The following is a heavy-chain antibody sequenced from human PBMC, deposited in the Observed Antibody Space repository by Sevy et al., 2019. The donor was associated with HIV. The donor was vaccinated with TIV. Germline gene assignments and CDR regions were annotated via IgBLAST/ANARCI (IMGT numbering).Heavy chain of an antibody. CDR2: ISYDGGKT. V-gene: IGHV3-30*04. D-gene: IGHD2-15*01. CDR1: GFTFNSYA. CDR3: TRDGGGDYFDY. J-gene: IGHJ4*02. Sequence: GGSLRLSCAASGFTFNSYAMSWVRQAPGKGLESVAVISYDGGKTYHADSVKGRFTISRDNSENTLYLQMNSLRAEDTAVYYCTRDGGGDYFDYWGLGTLVTVSS.